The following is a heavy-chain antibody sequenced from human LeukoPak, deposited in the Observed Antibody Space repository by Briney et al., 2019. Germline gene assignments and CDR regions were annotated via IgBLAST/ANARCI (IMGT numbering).Heavy chain of an antibody. CDR1: GFTLHDYA. V-gene: IGHV3-9*01. CDR3: AKSVFDYDSSGYPSMTYYFDY. D-gene: IGHD3-22*01. J-gene: IGHJ4*01. Sequence: GGAPRLSCAASGFTLHDYAMHWGRPAPGKGLEGVSGICWNSGSIGYADSVKGRFTISRDNAKNSLYLQMNSLRAEDTALYYCAKSVFDYDSSGYPSMTYYFDYWGQGTLVTVSS. CDR2: ICWNSGSI.